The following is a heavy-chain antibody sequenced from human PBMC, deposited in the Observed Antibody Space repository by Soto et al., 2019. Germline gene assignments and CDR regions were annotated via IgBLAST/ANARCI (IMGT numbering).Heavy chain of an antibody. J-gene: IGHJ4*02. CDR2: TSYDGTIK. Sequence: GGSLRLSCAASGFTFSSYGMHWVRQAPGKGLEWVAVTSYDGTIKYYADSVKGRFTISRDNSKNTLYLQMNSLRAEDTAVYYCAKATPPGIGVAGTFDYWGQGTLVTVSS. D-gene: IGHD6-19*01. CDR1: GFTFSSYG. CDR3: AKATPPGIGVAGTFDY. V-gene: IGHV3-30*18.